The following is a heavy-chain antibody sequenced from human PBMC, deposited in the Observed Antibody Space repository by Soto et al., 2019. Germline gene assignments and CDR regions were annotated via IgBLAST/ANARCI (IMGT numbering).Heavy chain of an antibody. D-gene: IGHD6-19*01. J-gene: IGHJ4*02. V-gene: IGHV3-30*03. Sequence: QVQLVESGGGVVQPGGSLRLSCAASGFTFRSYGMHWVRQAPGKGLEWVAVISYDGSNKYYADSVKGRFTISRDNSKNTLYLQMNSLRAEDTAVYYCARDQQWLVRFYFDFWGQGTLVTVSS. CDR2: ISYDGSNK. CDR1: GFTFRSYG. CDR3: ARDQQWLVRFYFDF.